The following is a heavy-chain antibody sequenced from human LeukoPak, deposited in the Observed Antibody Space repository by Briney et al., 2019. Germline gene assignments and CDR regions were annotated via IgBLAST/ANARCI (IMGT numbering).Heavy chain of an antibody. V-gene: IGHV1-69*13. CDR3: ASGPLIVPAAIKVYFDY. Sequence: SVKVSCKASGGTFSSYAISWVRQAPGQGLEWMGGIIPIFGTADYAQKFQGRVTITADESTSTAYMELSSLRSEDTAVYYCASGPLIVPAAIKVYFDYWGQGTLVTVSS. D-gene: IGHD2-2*02. CDR1: GGTFSSYA. J-gene: IGHJ4*02. CDR2: IIPIFGTA.